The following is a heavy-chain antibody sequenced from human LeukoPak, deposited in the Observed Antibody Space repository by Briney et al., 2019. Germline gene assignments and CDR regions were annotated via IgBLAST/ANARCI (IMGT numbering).Heavy chain of an antibody. D-gene: IGHD6-6*01. Sequence: SVKVSCKASGGTFSSYAISWVRQAPGQGLEWTGGIIPIFGTANYAQKFQGRVTITTDESTSTAYMELSSLRSEDTAVYYCARTTAGYSSSSSYDYWGQGTLVTVSS. J-gene: IGHJ4*02. CDR3: ARTTAGYSSSSSYDY. V-gene: IGHV1-69*05. CDR2: IIPIFGTA. CDR1: GGTFSSYA.